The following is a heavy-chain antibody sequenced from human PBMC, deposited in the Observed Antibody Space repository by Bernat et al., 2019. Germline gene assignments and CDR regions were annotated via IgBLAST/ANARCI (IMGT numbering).Heavy chain of an antibody. J-gene: IGHJ4*02. V-gene: IGHV3-30*18. CDR2: ISYDGSHI. CDR3: AKVLTGLRWSTPFDY. CDR1: GFTFSSYG. D-gene: IGHD4-23*01. Sequence: QVQLVESGGGVVQPGRSLRLSCAASGFTFSSYGLHWVRQAPGEGLEWVAGISYDGSHIYYADSVKGRFTISRDNSKNTLYLQMNSLRAGDTALYYCAKVLTGLRWSTPFDYWGQGTLVTVSS.